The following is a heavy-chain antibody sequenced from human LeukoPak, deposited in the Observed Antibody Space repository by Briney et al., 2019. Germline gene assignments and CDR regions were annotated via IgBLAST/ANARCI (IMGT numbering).Heavy chain of an antibody. Sequence: SETLSLTCAVYGGSFSGYYWSWIRQPPGKGLEWIGEINHSGSTNYNPPLKSRVTILVDTSKNQFSLKLSSVTAADTAVYYCARGGDCSSTSCSLNYWGQGTLVTVSS. D-gene: IGHD2-2*01. J-gene: IGHJ4*02. CDR2: INHSGST. CDR3: ARGGDCSSTSCSLNY. V-gene: IGHV4-34*01. CDR1: GGSFSGYY.